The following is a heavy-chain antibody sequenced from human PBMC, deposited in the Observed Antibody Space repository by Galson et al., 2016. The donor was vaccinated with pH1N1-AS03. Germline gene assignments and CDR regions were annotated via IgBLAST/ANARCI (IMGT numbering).Heavy chain of an antibody. CDR1: KFTLSRFS. Sequence: SLRLSCAATKFTLSRFSMHWVRQAPGKGLEWVAAISFDGSNKHYADSVKGRFTISRDDAKNTLYLQMNSLRSEDTAVYFCTRDLGRFLEWVLDYWGQGSLVTVSS. CDR2: ISFDGSNK. V-gene: IGHV3-30*04. J-gene: IGHJ4*02. D-gene: IGHD3-3*01. CDR3: TRDLGRFLEWVLDY.